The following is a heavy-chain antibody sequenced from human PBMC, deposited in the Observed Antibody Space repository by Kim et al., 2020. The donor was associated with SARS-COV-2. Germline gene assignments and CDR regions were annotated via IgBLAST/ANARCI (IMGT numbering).Heavy chain of an antibody. V-gene: IGHV3-9*01. D-gene: IGHD4-4*01. CDR3: AKGDYNKYDALDY. J-gene: IGHJ4*02. CDR2: ISWNSVII. Sequence: GGSLRLSCAASGFTFDDYPMYWVRQTPGKGLEWVSRISWNSVIIAYADSVKGRFTVSRDNAKNSLYLQMTSLRTDDTAFYYCAKGDYNKYDALDYWVQGTLVTVSS. CDR1: GFTFDDYP.